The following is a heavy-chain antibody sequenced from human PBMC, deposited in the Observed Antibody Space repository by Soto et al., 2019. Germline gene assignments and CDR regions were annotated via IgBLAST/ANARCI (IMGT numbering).Heavy chain of an antibody. V-gene: IGHV2-70*01. D-gene: IGHD5-12*01. CDR2: IDWDDDK. CDR1: GFSLSTSGMC. J-gene: IGHJ6*02. CDR3: ARIPAENYILSATITSYYYYGMDV. Sequence: SGPTLVNPTQTLTLTCTFSGFSLSTSGMCVSWIRQPPGKALEWLALIDWDDDKYYSTSLKTRLTISKDTSKNQVVLTMTNMDPVDTATYYCARIPAENYILSATITSYYYYGMDVWGQGTTVTVSS.